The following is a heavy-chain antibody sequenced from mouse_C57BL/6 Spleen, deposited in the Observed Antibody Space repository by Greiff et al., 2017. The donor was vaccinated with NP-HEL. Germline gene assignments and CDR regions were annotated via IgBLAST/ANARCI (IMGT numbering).Heavy chain of an antibody. CDR2: IHPNSGST. D-gene: IGHD1-1*01. CDR1: GYTFTSYW. J-gene: IGHJ3*01. CDR3: AREGTTVVAEGFAY. Sequence: QVQLQQPGAELVKPGASVKLSCKASGYTFTSYWMHWVKQRPGQGLEWIGMIHPNSGSTNYNEKFKSKATLTVDKSSSTAYMQLSSLTSEDSAVYYCAREGTTVVAEGFAYWGQGTLVTVSA. V-gene: IGHV1-64*01.